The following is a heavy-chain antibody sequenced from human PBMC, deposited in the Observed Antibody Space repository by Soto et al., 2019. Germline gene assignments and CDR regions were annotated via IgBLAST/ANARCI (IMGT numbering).Heavy chain of an antibody. J-gene: IGHJ4*02. CDR2: IYHTGST. CDR3: ARATGTLRSRNCDY. Sequence: ASETLSLTCSVSGGSISTVGHYWTWIRQPPGKGLEWIGSIYHTGSTYYSKSLRSRLTMSVDTSKSQFSLRLSSVTAADTAVYYCARATGTLRSRNCDYWGQGSLVTVSS. CDR1: GGSISTVGHY. D-gene: IGHD1-1*01. V-gene: IGHV4-31*03.